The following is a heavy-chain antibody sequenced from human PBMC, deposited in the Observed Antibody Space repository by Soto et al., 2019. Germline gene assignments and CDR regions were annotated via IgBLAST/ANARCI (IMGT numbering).Heavy chain of an antibody. J-gene: IGHJ2*01. CDR3: ARAGQQLVQNWYFDL. D-gene: IGHD6-13*01. CDR1: GGSISSGGYY. Sequence: SETLSLTCTVSGGSISSGGYYWSWIRQPPGKGLEWIGYIYYSGSTNYNPSLKSRVTISVDTSKNQFSLKLSSVTAADTAVYYCARAGQQLVQNWYFDLWGRGTLVTVSS. CDR2: IYYSGST. V-gene: IGHV4-61*08.